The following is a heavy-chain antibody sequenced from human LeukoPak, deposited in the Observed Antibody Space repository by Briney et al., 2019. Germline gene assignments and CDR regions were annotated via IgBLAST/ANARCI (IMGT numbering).Heavy chain of an antibody. CDR2: ISSSSSYI. CDR3: ARGGSYGSGSYKPFWDFDY. Sequence: GGSLRLSCAASGFTFSSSDMTWVRQAPGKGLEWVSSISSSSSYIYYADSVKGRFTISRDNAKNSLYLQMNSLRAEDTAVYYCARGGSYGSGSYKPFWDFDYWGQGTPVTVSS. J-gene: IGHJ4*02. CDR1: GFTFSSSD. D-gene: IGHD3-10*01. V-gene: IGHV3-21*01.